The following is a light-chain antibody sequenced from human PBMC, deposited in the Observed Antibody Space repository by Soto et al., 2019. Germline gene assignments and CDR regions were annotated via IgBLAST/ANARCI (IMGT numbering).Light chain of an antibody. Sequence: DIVMTQSPDSLAVSLGERATINCKSSQSVLYSSNNKNYLTWYQQKPGQPPKLLIYWASTRESGVPDRFSGSGSGTAFTLTISSLQAEDVAIYYCQQYYTAPHTFGQGTKLELK. CDR3: QQYYTAPHT. J-gene: IGKJ2*01. V-gene: IGKV4-1*01. CDR1: QSVLYSSNNKNY. CDR2: WAS.